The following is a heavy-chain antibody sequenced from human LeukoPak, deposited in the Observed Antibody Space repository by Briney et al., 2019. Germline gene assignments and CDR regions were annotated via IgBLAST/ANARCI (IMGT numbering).Heavy chain of an antibody. J-gene: IGHJ4*02. Sequence: GESLKISCKGSGYSFINYWIGWVRQMPGEGLEWMGIIYPGDSDTRYSPSFQGQVTISADKSISTAYLQWSSLKASDTAMYYCARPGFEYSSSSGVDYWGQGTLVTVSS. CDR1: GYSFINYW. CDR2: IYPGDSDT. D-gene: IGHD6-6*01. CDR3: ARPGFEYSSSSGVDY. V-gene: IGHV5-51*01.